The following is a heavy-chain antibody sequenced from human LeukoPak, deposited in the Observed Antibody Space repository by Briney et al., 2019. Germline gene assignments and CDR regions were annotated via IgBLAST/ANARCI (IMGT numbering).Heavy chain of an antibody. CDR1: GYTFTGYY. Sequence: ASVKVSCKASGYTFTGYYMHWVRQPPAQGLERKGLINPNSGGTNYAQKFQGRVTMTRDTSISTAYIELSRLRSDDTAVYYCARPIVGATTLPQLDYWGQGTLVTVSS. D-gene: IGHD1-26*01. CDR3: ARPIVGATTLPQLDY. J-gene: IGHJ4*02. CDR2: INPNSGGT. V-gene: IGHV1-2*02.